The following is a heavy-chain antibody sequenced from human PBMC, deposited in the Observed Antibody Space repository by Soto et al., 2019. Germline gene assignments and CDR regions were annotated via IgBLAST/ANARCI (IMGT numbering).Heavy chain of an antibody. J-gene: IGHJ4*01. V-gene: IGHV1-24*01. CDR3: ALGDSRSLPDY. D-gene: IGHD3-22*01. CDR1: RDTLNAIC. CDR2: LDPEDDET. Sequence: GASAKVSCKISRDTLNAICIHRVRQPPGKGLEWMGGLDPEDDETIYAQNFQGRVTVTEDTSTDTAYMELCSLSCDATAVYSCALGDSRSLPDYW.